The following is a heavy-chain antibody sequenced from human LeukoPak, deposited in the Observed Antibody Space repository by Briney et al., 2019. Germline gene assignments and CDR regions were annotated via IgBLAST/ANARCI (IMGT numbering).Heavy chain of an antibody. V-gene: IGHV4-59*01. Sequence: MSSETLSLTCTVSGGSISSYYWSWIRQHPGKGLEWIGYIYYSGSTNYNPSLKSRVTISVDTSKNQFSLKLSSMTAADTAVYYCAGGQLVDYWGQGTLVTVSS. CDR3: AGGQLVDY. D-gene: IGHD6-6*01. CDR2: IYYSGST. J-gene: IGHJ4*02. CDR1: GGSISSYY.